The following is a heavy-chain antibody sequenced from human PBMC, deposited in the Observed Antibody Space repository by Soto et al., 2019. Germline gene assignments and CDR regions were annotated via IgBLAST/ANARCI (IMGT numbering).Heavy chain of an antibody. V-gene: IGHV1-69*13. CDR1: GGTFSSYA. D-gene: IGHD2-15*01. CDR2: IIPIFGTA. Sequence: GASVKVSCKASGGTFSSYAISWVRQAPGQGLEWMGGIIPIFGTANYAQKFQCRVTITADESTSTAYMELSSLRSEDTAVYYCARVSVPAGYCSGGSCYAPDYWGQGTLVTVSS. CDR3: ARVSVPAGYCSGGSCYAPDY. J-gene: IGHJ4*02.